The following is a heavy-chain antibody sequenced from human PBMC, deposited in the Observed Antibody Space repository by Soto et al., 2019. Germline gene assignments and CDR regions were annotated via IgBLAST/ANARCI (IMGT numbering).Heavy chain of an antibody. CDR1: GYTFTSYA. D-gene: IGHD2-15*01. CDR3: ARDLDCSGGSCYSKGWFDP. V-gene: IGHV1-3*01. Sequence: ASVKVSCKASGYTFTSYAMHWVRQAPGQRLEWMGWINAGNGNTKYSQKFQGRVTITRDTSAGTAYMELSSLRSEDTAVYYCARDLDCSGGSCYSKGWFDPWGQGTLVTVSS. J-gene: IGHJ5*02. CDR2: INAGNGNT.